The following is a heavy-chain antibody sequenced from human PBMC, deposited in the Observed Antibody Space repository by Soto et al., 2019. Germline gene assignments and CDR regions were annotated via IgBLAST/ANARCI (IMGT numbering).Heavy chain of an antibody. CDR3: ARPITMVRGDLCY. CDR2: INPNSGGT. Sequence: QVQLVQSGAEVKKPGASVKVSCKAYGYTFTGYYMHWVRQAPGQGLEWMGWINPNSGGTNYAQKFQGRVTLTRDTSISTAYMEVSRLRSDDTALYYGARPITMVRGDLCYWGQGTLVTVSS. J-gene: IGHJ4*02. V-gene: IGHV1-2*02. D-gene: IGHD3-10*01. CDR1: GYTFTGYY.